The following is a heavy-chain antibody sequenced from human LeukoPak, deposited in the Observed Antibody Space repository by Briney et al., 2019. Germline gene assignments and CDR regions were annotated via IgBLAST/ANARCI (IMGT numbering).Heavy chain of an antibody. V-gene: IGHV3-23*01. CDR3: AKDPSSHLLRFYY. Sequence: GSLRLSCAASGFTFSSYAMSWVRQAPGKGLGWVSAISGSGGSTYYADSVKGRFTISRDNSKNTLYLQMNSLRAEDTAVYYCAKDPSSHLLRFYYWGQGTLATVSS. CDR2: ISGSGGST. CDR1: GFTFSSYA. D-gene: IGHD2-2*01. J-gene: IGHJ4*02.